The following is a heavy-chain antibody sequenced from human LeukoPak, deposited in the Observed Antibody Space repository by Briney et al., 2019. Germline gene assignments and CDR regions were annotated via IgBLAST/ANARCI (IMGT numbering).Heavy chain of an antibody. CDR1: GVSISSNNW. J-gene: IGHJ3*02. Sequence: SETLSLTCAVSGVSISSNNWWGWVRQPPGKGLEWIGEIYHSGSPNYNPSLKSRVTISVDKSRNHFSLNLSSVTAADTAVYYCARSYGYYYDSSGTQSAFDIWGQGTMVTVSS. V-gene: IGHV4-4*02. CDR3: ARSYGYYYDSSGTQSAFDI. D-gene: IGHD3-22*01. CDR2: IYHSGSP.